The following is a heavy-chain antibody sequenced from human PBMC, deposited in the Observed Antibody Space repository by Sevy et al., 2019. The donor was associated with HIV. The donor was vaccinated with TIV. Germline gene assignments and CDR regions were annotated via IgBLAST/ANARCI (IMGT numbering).Heavy chain of an antibody. Sequence: GSLRLSCAASGFTFTSYAMSWVRQAPGKGLEWVSSISGSHGTPYYADSVKGRFTISRDNSKNTLYLQMSSLRAEDTAVYYCAKSEWGNIGFCTRSTCYPFDYWGQGTLVTVSS. V-gene: IGHV3-23*01. J-gene: IGHJ4*02. CDR3: AKSEWGNIGFCTRSTCYPFDY. CDR1: GFTFTSYA. D-gene: IGHD2-2*01. CDR2: ISGSHGTP.